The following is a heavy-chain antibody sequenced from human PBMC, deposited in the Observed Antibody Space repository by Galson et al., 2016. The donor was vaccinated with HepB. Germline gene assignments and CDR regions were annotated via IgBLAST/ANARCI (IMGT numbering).Heavy chain of an antibody. CDR2: IETAGDP. CDR3: ARGKSLLTMPWNYGLDV. Sequence: SLRLSCAASGFTFSIHDMHWVRQAPGKGLEWVSAIETAGDPSYADSVKGRFTISRENAKNYLYLQVNSLRAGDTAVYYCARGKSLLTMPWNYGLDVWGKGTTVSVSS. D-gene: IGHD4/OR15-4a*01. J-gene: IGHJ6*04. V-gene: IGHV3-13*05. CDR1: GFTFSIHD.